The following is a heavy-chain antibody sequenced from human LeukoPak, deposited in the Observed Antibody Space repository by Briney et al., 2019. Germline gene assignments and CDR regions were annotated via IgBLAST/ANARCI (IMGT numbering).Heavy chain of an antibody. V-gene: IGHV3-30-3*01. CDR1: GFTFSSYA. CDR2: ISYDGSNK. CDR3: ARANSLVVVVAATVDY. Sequence: GGSLSLSCAASGFTFSSYAMHWVRQAPGKGLEWVAVISYDGSNKYYADSVKGRFTISRDNSKNTLYLQMNSLRAEDTAVYYCARANSLVVVVAATVDYWGQGTLVTVSA. J-gene: IGHJ4*02. D-gene: IGHD2-15*01.